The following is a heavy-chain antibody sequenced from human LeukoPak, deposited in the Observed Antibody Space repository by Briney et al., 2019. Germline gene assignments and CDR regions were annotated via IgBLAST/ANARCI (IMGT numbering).Heavy chain of an antibody. CDR1: GFTFSSYG. D-gene: IGHD6-13*01. CDR3: AKDRSSSWYGLYAFDI. Sequence: PGGSLRLSCAASGFTFSSYGMHWVRQAPGKGLEWVAVISYDGSNKYYADSVKGRFTISRDNSKNTLYLQMNSLRAEDTAVYYCAKDRSSSWYGLYAFDIWGQGTMVTVSS. V-gene: IGHV3-30*18. CDR2: ISYDGSNK. J-gene: IGHJ3*02.